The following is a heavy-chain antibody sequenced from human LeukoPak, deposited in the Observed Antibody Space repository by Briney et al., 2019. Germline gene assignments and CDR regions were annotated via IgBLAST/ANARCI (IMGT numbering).Heavy chain of an antibody. D-gene: IGHD3-3*01. CDR2: IRSKAYGGTT. Sequence: GGSLRLSCTASGFTFGDYAMSWVRRAPGKGLEWVGFIRSKAYGGTTEYAASVKGRFTISRDDSKSIAYLQMNSLKTEDTAVYYCTRGGYDFWSGRPTDYWGQGTLVTVSS. J-gene: IGHJ4*02. CDR3: TRGGYDFWSGRPTDY. V-gene: IGHV3-49*04. CDR1: GFTFGDYA.